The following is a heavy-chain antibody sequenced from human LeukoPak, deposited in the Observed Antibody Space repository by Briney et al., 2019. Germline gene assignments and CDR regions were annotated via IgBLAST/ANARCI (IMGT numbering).Heavy chain of an antibody. V-gene: IGHV4-59*12. CDR1: GGSISTYY. Sequence: SETLSLTCTVSGGSISTYYWNWIRQPPGKGLEWIGYIYYSGTTYYNPSLKSRVTISVDTSKNQFSLKLSSVTAADTAVYYCARGRSWFDPWGQGTLVTVSS. CDR3: ARGRSWFDP. CDR2: IYYSGTT. J-gene: IGHJ5*02. D-gene: IGHD2-15*01.